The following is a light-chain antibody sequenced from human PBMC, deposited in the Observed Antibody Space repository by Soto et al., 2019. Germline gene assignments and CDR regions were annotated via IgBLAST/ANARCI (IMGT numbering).Light chain of an antibody. J-gene: IGKJ4*01. CDR1: QGIRND. Sequence: DIQMTQSPSSLSASVGDRVTITCRASQGIRNDLGWYQQKPGKAPKRLIYTTSTLESGVPSRFSGSGSGLEXTXXISXXQPXXFATYYCLQHNTYPLTFGGGTKVEIK. CDR2: TTS. V-gene: IGKV1-17*01. CDR3: LQHNTYPLT.